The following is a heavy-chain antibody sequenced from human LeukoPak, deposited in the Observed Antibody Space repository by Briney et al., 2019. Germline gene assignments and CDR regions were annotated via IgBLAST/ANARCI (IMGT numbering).Heavy chain of an antibody. J-gene: IGHJ4*02. Sequence: SETLSLTCTVSGYSISSGYYWGWIRQPPGKGLEWIGSIYHSGSTYYNPSLKSRVTISVDTSKNQSSLKLSSVTAADTAVYYCARDWTGYSSGWPDYWGQGTLVTVSS. CDR2: IYHSGST. V-gene: IGHV4-38-2*02. D-gene: IGHD6-19*01. CDR3: ARDWTGYSSGWPDY. CDR1: GYSISSGYY.